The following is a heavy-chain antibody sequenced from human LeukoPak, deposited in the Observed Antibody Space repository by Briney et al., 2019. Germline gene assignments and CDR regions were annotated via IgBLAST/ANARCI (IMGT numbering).Heavy chain of an antibody. CDR1: GFTFSSYA. CDR3: ARGGIAAVGFGY. D-gene: IGHD6-13*01. V-gene: IGHV3-30-3*01. J-gene: IGHJ4*02. Sequence: PGGALRLSCAASGFTFSSYAMHWGRQAPGKGVGGVAVISYDGSNKYYADSVKGRFTISRDNSKNTLYLQMNSLRAEDTAVYYCARGGIAAVGFGYWGQGTLVTVSS. CDR2: ISYDGSNK.